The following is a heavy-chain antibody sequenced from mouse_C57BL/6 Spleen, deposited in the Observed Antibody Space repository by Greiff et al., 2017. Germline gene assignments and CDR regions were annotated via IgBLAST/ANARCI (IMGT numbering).Heavy chain of an antibody. Sequence: VQLQQSGAELVRPGTSVKVSCKASGYAFTNYLIEWVKQRPGQGLEWIGVINPGSGGTNYNEKFKGKATLTADKSSSTAYMQLSSLTSEDSAVYFCARGRYYGKGYAMDYWGQGTSVTVSS. D-gene: IGHD1-1*01. J-gene: IGHJ4*01. V-gene: IGHV1-54*01. CDR2: INPGSGGT. CDR3: ARGRYYGKGYAMDY. CDR1: GYAFTNYL.